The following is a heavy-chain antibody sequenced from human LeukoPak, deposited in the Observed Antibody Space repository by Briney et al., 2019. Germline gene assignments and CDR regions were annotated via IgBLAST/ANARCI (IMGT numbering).Heavy chain of an antibody. CDR3: AKGSSSSWYSNWFDP. Sequence: GGSLRLSCAASGFTFSSYAMSWVRQAPGKGLEWVSAISGSGGSTYYADSVKGRFTISRDNSKNTLYLQMNSLRAEDTAVYYCAKGSSSSWYSNWFDPWGQGTLATVSS. CDR1: GFTFSSYA. D-gene: IGHD6-13*01. CDR2: ISGSGGST. J-gene: IGHJ5*02. V-gene: IGHV3-23*01.